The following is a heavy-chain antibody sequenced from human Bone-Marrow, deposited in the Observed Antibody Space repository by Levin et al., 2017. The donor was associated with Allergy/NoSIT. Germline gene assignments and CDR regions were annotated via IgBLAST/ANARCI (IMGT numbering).Heavy chain of an antibody. Sequence: ASVKVSCKASGYTFTDYYIHWVRQAPGQGLEWMAWINPETGGSNNVQKFQDRIALTRDTSISTAYMELTGLTPDDTAIYFCASQYYDGDGADYFDQWGQGTLVTVSS. CDR1: GYTFTDYY. CDR3: ASQYYDGDGADYFDQ. V-gene: IGHV1-2*02. D-gene: IGHD2-21*01. J-gene: IGHJ4*02. CDR2: INPETGGS.